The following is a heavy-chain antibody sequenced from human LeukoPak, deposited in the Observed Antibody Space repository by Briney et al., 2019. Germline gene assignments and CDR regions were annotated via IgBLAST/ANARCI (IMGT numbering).Heavy chain of an antibody. D-gene: IGHD5-18*01. Sequence: SETLSLTCTVSGGSISSGDYYWSWIRQPPGKGLEWIGYIYYSGSTYYNPSLKSRVTISVDTSKNQFSLKLSPVTAADTAVYYCARDPSRDTAMVLDYYYGMDVWGQGTTVTVFS. CDR3: ARDPSRDTAMVLDYYYGMDV. J-gene: IGHJ6*02. CDR1: GGSISSGDYY. CDR2: IYYSGST. V-gene: IGHV4-30-4*01.